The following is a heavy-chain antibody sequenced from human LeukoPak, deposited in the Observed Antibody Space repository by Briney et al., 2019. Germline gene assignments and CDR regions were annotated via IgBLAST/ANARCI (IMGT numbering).Heavy chain of an antibody. D-gene: IGHD2-2*01. CDR1: GYSFTSYW. J-gene: IGHJ3*02. Sequence: TGESLKISCKGSGYSFTSYWIGWVRQMPGKGLEWMGIIYPDDSDTRYSPSFQGQVTISADKSINTAYLQWSSLKASDTAMYYCARRSRSNTRDDAFDTWGQGTMVTVFS. V-gene: IGHV5-51*01. CDR2: IYPDDSDT. CDR3: ARRSRSNTRDDAFDT.